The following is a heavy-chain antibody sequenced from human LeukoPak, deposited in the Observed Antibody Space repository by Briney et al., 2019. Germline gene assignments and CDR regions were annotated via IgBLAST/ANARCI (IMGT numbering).Heavy chain of an antibody. CDR1: GYTFTSYY. V-gene: IGHV1-46*01. J-gene: IGHJ4*02. D-gene: IGHD5-12*01. CDR2: INPSGGST. Sequence: ASVKVSCKASGYTFTSYYMHWVRQAPGQGLEWMGIINPSGGSTSYAQKFQGRVTMTRDMSTSTVYVELSSLRSEDTAVYYCAREFSGYDSSDYWGQGTLVTVSS. CDR3: AREFSGYDSSDY.